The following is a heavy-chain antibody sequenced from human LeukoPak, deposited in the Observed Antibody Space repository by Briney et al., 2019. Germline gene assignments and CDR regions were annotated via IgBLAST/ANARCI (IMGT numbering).Heavy chain of an antibody. Sequence: GGSLRLSCAASGFTFSSYAMSWVRQAPGKGLEWDSAISGSGGSTYYADSVKGRFTISRDNSKNTLYLQMNSLRAEDTAVYYCATTPNSYAQYNWFDPWGQGTLVTVSS. CDR1: GFTFSSYA. CDR2: ISGSGGST. D-gene: IGHD5-18*01. V-gene: IGHV3-23*01. CDR3: ATTPNSYAQYNWFDP. J-gene: IGHJ5*02.